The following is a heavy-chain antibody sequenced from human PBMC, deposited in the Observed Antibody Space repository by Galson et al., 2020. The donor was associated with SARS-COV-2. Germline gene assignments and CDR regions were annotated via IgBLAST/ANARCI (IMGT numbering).Heavy chain of an antibody. J-gene: IGHJ4*02. Sequence: ETSETLSLTCAVYGGSFSGYYWSWIRQPPGKGLEWIGEINHSGSTNYNPSLKSRVTISVDTSKNQLSLKLSSVTAADTAVYYCARELGDSWFGELLPLGYWGQGTLVTVSS. CDR1: GGSFSGYY. D-gene: IGHD3-10*01. CDR3: ARELGDSWFGELLPLGY. V-gene: IGHV4-34*01. CDR2: INHSGST.